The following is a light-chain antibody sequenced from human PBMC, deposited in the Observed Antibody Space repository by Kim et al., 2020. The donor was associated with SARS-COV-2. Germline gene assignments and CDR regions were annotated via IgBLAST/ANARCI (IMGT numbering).Light chain of an antibody. J-gene: IGKJ5*01. CDR3: QQSYSTPHIT. Sequence: SVGDRVTSHCRASQSIGDYLNWYQHRPGKAPKLLIHAASSLQSDVPSRFSGSGAGTDFTLTISGLQPEDFTTYFCQQSYSTPHITFGPGTRLEIK. CDR2: AAS. V-gene: IGKV1-39*01. CDR1: QSIGDY.